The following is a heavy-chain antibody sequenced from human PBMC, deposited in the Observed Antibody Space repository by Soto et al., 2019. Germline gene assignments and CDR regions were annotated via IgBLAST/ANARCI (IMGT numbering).Heavy chain of an antibody. J-gene: IGHJ6*02. CDR1: GLTFRSYA. CDR3: ANVDWNYGKDA. V-gene: IGHV3-23*01. Sequence: EVQLLESGGGLVQPGGSLRLSCAASGLTFRSYAMSWVRQAPGKGLEWVSGINGCGDRKNYADSVKGRFTISRGNSKNTLYLQMNSLRVEDTAIYYCANVDWNYGKDAWGQGTTVTVSS. D-gene: IGHD1-1*01. CDR2: INGCGDRK.